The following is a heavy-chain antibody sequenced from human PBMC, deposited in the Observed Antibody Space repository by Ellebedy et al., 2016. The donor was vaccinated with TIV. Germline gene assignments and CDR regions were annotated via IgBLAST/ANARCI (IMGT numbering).Heavy chain of an antibody. J-gene: IGHJ4*02. CDR2: MNPNSGNT. Sequence: AASVKVSCKASGYTFTSYDINWVRQATGHGLEWMGWMNPNSGNTGYAQKFQGRVTMTRNTSISTAYMELSSLRSEDTAVYYCVRTYYYGSGSFEDYWGQGTLVTVSS. CDR3: VRTYYYGSGSFEDY. V-gene: IGHV1-8*01. CDR1: GYTFTSYD. D-gene: IGHD3-10*01.